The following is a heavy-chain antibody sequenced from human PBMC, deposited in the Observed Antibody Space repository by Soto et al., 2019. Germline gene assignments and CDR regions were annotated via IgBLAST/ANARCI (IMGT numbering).Heavy chain of an antibody. CDR3: ARALDYDFWGGRNWFDP. CDR1: GGSITDNY. V-gene: IGHV4-59*01. D-gene: IGHD3-3*01. Sequence: QVQLQQSGPGLLKPSETLSLTCSVSGGSITDNYWTWIRQSPGKGLEWVGYIYYTGITNYNPSLKRRVTISLDRSQNQFSLKLDSVTAADTAVYYCARALDYDFWGGRNWFDPWGQGTLVTVSS. CDR2: IYYTGIT. J-gene: IGHJ5*02.